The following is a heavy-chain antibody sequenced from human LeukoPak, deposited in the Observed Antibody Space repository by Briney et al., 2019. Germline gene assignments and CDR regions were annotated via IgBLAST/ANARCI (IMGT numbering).Heavy chain of an antibody. CDR3: ARDLVERDTAMGWSDY. CDR1: GFTFSSFW. D-gene: IGHD5-18*01. Sequence: QPGGSLRLSCAASGFTFSSFWMHWVRQVPGKGLVWVSHINSDGSSTAYADSVKGRFTISRDSAKNTLYLQMNSLRAEDTAVYYCARDLVERDTAMGWSDYWGQGTLVTVSS. J-gene: IGHJ4*02. CDR2: INSDGSST. V-gene: IGHV3-74*01.